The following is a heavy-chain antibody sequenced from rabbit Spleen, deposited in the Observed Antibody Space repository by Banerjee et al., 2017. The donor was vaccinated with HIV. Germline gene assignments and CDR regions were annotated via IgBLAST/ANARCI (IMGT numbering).Heavy chain of an antibody. J-gene: IGHJ6*01. CDR3: ARDTGSSFSSYGMDL. D-gene: IGHD8-1*01. V-gene: IGHV1S47*01. Sequence: QEQLVESGGGLVQPGGSLKLSCKGSGFDFSNYGMSWVRQAPGKGLEWIGYIDPVFAYTYYASWVNGQFSISRENTQNTVYLQLNSLTAADTATYFCARDTGSSFSSYGMDLWGQGTLVTVS. CDR2: IDPVFAYT. CDR1: GFDFSNYG.